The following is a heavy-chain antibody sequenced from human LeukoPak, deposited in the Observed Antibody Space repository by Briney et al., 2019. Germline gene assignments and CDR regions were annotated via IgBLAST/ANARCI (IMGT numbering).Heavy chain of an antibody. CDR2: ISSSGSTI. J-gene: IGHJ3*02. Sequence: GGSLRLSCAASGFTFSSYEMNWVRQAPGKGLEWVSYISSSGSTIYYADSVKGRFTISRDNAKNSLYLQMNSLRAEDTAVYYCARDGDPIVEVDSVGAFDIWGQGTMVTVSS. V-gene: IGHV3-48*03. CDR3: ARDGDPIVEVDSVGAFDI. CDR1: GFTFSSYE. D-gene: IGHD3-22*01.